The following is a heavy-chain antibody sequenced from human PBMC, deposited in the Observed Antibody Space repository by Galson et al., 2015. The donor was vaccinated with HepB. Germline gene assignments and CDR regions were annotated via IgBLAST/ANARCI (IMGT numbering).Heavy chain of an antibody. CDR1: GYTFTSYY. Sequence: SVKVSCKASGYTFTSYYMHWVRQAPGQGLEWMGIINPSGGSTSYAQKFQGRVTMTRDTSTSTVCMELSSLRSEDTAVYYCARVSGANQGSGCSGGSCYPNWFDPWGQGTLVTVSS. J-gene: IGHJ5*02. D-gene: IGHD2-15*01. CDR2: INPSGGST. CDR3: ARVSGANQGSGCSGGSCYPNWFDP. V-gene: IGHV1-46*03.